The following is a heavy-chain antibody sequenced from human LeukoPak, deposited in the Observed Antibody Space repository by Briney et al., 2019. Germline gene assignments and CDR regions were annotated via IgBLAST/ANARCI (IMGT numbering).Heavy chain of an antibody. CDR2: IYHIGST. J-gene: IGHJ4*02. Sequence: SQTLPLTCNVSGGSISSGGYYWSWIRQLPGKGLEWIGYIYHIGSTYYNPSLESRVTISIDRSNQFSLRLSSVTAADTAVYYCARANFCGGTSCYYFDYWGQGTLVTVSS. CDR3: ARANFCGGTSCYYFDY. D-gene: IGHD2-2*01. V-gene: IGHV4-30-2*01. CDR1: GGSISSGGYY.